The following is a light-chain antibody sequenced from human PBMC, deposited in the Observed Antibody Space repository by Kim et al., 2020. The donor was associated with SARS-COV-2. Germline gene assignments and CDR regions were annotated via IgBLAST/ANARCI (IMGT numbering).Light chain of an antibody. CDR1: QSVLYNSNNKNY. Sequence: ATINCKSRQSVLYNSNNKNYLAWYQQKPGQPPKLLIYWASTRESGVPDRFSGSGSGTDFTLTISSLQAEDVAVYYCQQYYSTPLTFGGGTKVDIK. CDR2: WAS. V-gene: IGKV4-1*01. J-gene: IGKJ4*01. CDR3: QQYYSTPLT.